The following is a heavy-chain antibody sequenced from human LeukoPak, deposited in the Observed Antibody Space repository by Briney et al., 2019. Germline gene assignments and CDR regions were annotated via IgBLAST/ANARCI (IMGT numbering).Heavy chain of an antibody. V-gene: IGHV4-39*07. J-gene: IGHJ6*03. Sequence: SETLSLTCTVSGGSISSSSYYWGWIRQPPGKGLEWIGSIYYSGSTYYNPSLKSRVTISVDTSKNQFSLKLSSVTAADTAVYYCAREDIVVVPAALDYYYYMDVWGKGTTVTISS. CDR3: AREDIVVVPAALDYYYYMDV. D-gene: IGHD2-2*01. CDR2: IYYSGST. CDR1: GGSISSSSYY.